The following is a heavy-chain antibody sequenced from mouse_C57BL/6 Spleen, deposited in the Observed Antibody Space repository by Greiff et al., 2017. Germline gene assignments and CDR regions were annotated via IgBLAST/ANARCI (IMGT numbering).Heavy chain of an antibody. CDR2: IDPSDSYT. J-gene: IGHJ4*01. CDR3: ARQRIYSPMDY. V-gene: IGHV1-50*01. CDR1: GYTFTSYW. Sequence: QVQLQQPGAELVKPGASVKLSCKASGYTFTSYWMQWVKQRPGQGLEWIGEIDPSDSYTNYNQKFKGKATLTVDPSSSTAYMQLSSLTSEDSAVYYCARQRIYSPMDYWGQGTSVTVSS. D-gene: IGHD2-12*01.